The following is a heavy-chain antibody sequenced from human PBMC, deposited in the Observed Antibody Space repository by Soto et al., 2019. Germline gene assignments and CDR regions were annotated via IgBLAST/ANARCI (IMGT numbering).Heavy chain of an antibody. CDR2: IYYSGST. D-gene: IGHD6-19*01. J-gene: IGHJ4*02. CDR3: ARDQGIAVAVFDY. V-gene: IGHV4-61*01. CDR1: GGSVTSGSYY. Sequence: QVQLQESGPGLVKPSETLSLTCTVSGGSVTSGSYYWSWIRQPPGKGLEWIGYIYYSGSTNYNPSPKSRVTIAVDTSKNQISLKLSAGTAADPAVYYCARDQGIAVAVFDYWGQGTLVTVSS.